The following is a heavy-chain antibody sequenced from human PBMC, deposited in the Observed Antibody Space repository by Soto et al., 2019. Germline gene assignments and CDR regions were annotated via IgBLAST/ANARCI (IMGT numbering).Heavy chain of an antibody. Sequence: WASVKVSCKASGCTFSSYAISWVRQAPGQGLEWMGGIIPIFGTANYAQKFQGRVTITADESTSTAYMELSSLRSEDTAVYYCAGNSGYDLLPDYWGQGTLVTVSS. D-gene: IGHD5-12*01. CDR3: AGNSGYDLLPDY. CDR2: IIPIFGTA. CDR1: GCTFSSYA. J-gene: IGHJ4*02. V-gene: IGHV1-69*13.